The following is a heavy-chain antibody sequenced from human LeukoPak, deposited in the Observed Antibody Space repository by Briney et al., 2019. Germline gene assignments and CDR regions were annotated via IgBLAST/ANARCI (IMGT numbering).Heavy chain of an antibody. J-gene: IGHJ4*02. Sequence: GGSLRLSCAASGFTSSTYWMSWVRQAPGKGLEWVANIKEDGSEKYYVDSVKGRFAISRDNAKNSLYLQMNGLRAEDTAVYYCTGETYYFDYWGQGALVTVSS. CDR3: TGETYYFDY. CDR1: GFTSSTYW. V-gene: IGHV3-7*04. CDR2: IKEDGSEK.